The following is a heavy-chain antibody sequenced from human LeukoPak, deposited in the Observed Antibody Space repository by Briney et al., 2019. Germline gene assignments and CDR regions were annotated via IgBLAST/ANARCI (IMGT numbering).Heavy chain of an antibody. CDR2: VYNSGTT. J-gene: IGHJ4*02. CDR1: GASISSYF. Sequence: SETLSLTCTVSGASISSYFWNWIRQPAGKGLEWIGRVYNSGTTNYNPSLKSRVTMSVDTSKNQFSLKLSSVTAADTAVYFCARQSPRYVTDYWGQGTLVTVSS. V-gene: IGHV4-4*07. D-gene: IGHD1-14*01. CDR3: ARQSPRYVTDY.